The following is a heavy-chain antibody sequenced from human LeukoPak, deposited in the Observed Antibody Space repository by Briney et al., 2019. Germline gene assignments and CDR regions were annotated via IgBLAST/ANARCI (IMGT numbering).Heavy chain of an antibody. Sequence: PGGSLRLSCAASGFTFSSYAMHWVRQAPGKGLEYVSAISSNGGSTYYANSVKGRFTISRDNSKNTLYLQMGSLRVEDMAVYYCARDLNSSRWGQGTLVTVSS. V-gene: IGHV3-64*01. D-gene: IGHD2/OR15-2a*01. CDR1: GFTFSSYA. CDR3: ARDLNSSR. J-gene: IGHJ4*02. CDR2: ISSNGGST.